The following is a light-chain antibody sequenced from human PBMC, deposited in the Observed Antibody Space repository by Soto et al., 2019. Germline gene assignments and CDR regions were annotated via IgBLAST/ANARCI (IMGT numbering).Light chain of an antibody. J-gene: IGKJ1*01. Sequence: DIVMTQSPESLAVSLGERATINCKSSQSVLYTSNNKNEMAWYQQKPGQPPKLLFSWASTRESGVPDRFSASGSGTDFTLSIGSLQAEDVAVYYCQQYYSTPRTFGQGTKVDIK. CDR2: WAS. CDR1: QSVLYTSNNKNE. CDR3: QQYYSTPRT. V-gene: IGKV4-1*01.